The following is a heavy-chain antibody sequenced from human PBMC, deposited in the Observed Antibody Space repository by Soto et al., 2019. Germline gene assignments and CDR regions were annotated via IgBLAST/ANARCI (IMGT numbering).Heavy chain of an antibody. Sequence: QVQLVQSGAEVKKPGSSVKVSCKASGGTFSSYAISWVRQAPGQGLEWMGGIIPIFGTANYAQKCQGRVTITAEKSTSTVDMELSSLRSEETAVYYCARGYSGYDSYYYYGMDVWGQGTTVTVSS. J-gene: IGHJ6*02. CDR2: IIPIFGTA. D-gene: IGHD5-12*01. CDR3: ARGYSGYDSYYYYGMDV. CDR1: GGTFSSYA. V-gene: IGHV1-69*06.